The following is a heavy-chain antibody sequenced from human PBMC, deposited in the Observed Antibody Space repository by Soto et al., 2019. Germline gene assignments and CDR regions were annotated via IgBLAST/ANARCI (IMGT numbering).Heavy chain of an antibody. CDR2: IYSGGST. CDR3: ARMDSNSFRFANYYYGMAV. D-gene: IGHD6-6*01. CDR1: GFTVGGNY. J-gene: IGHJ6*02. V-gene: IGHV3-66*01. Sequence: PGGSLRLSCAASGFTVGGNYMSWVRQAPGKGLEWVSVIYSGGSTYYADSVKGRFSISRDNAKSSLYLQMNSLRDEDTAVYYCARMDSNSFRFANYYYGMAVWGQGTTVTVSS.